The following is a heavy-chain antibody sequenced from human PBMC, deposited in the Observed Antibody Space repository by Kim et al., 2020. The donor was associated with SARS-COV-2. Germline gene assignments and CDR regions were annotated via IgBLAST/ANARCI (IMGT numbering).Heavy chain of an antibody. CDR2: IIPIFGTA. Sequence: SVKVSCKASGGTFSSYAISWVRQAPGQGLEWMGGIIPIFGTANYAQKFQGRVTITADESTSTAYMELSSLRSEDTAVYYCASDPGSGSYYRRYRYNWFDPWGQGTLVTVSS. CDR3: ASDPGSGSYYRRYRYNWFDP. J-gene: IGHJ5*02. CDR1: GGTFSSYA. V-gene: IGHV1-69*13. D-gene: IGHD3-10*01.